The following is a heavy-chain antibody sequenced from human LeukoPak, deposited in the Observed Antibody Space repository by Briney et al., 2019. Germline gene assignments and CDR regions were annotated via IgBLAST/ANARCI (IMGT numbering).Heavy chain of an antibody. V-gene: IGHV1-69*04. CDR3: ARVVIVVVPAATHYYCYGMDV. D-gene: IGHD2-2*01. CDR1: GGTFSSYA. CDR2: NIPILGIA. Sequence: SVKVSCKASGGTFSSYAISWVRQAPGQGLEWMGRNIPILGIANYAQKFQGRVTITADKSTSTAYMELSSLRSEDTAVYYCARVVIVVVPAATHYYCYGMDVWGQGTTVTVS. J-gene: IGHJ6*02.